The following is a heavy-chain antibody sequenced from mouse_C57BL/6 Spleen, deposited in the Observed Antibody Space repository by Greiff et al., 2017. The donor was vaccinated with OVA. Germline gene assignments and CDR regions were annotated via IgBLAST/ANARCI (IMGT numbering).Heavy chain of an antibody. J-gene: IGHJ4*01. CDR1: GYTFTSYW. V-gene: IGHV1-59*01. CDR3: AGPYAMDY. Sequence: QVQLKQPGAELVRPGTSVKLSCKASGYTFTSYWMHWVKQRPGQGLEWIGVIDPSDSYTNYNQKFKGKATLTVDTSSSTAYLQLSSLTSEDSAVYYCAGPYAMDYWGQGTSVTVSS. CDR2: IDPSDSYT.